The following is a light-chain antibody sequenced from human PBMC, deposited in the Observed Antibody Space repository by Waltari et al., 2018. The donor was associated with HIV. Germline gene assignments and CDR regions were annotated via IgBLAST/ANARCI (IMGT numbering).Light chain of an antibody. CDR3: SSYTSSSTPYV. CDR2: EVS. V-gene: IGLV2-14*01. CDR1: SSAGGGYNY. Sequence: QSALTPPASVSGSPGQSITLSCHGTSSAGGGYNYVSCYQQHPGKSPKLMIYEVSNRPSGVSNRFSGSKSGNTASLTISGLQAEDEADYYCSSYTSSSTPYVFGTGTKVTVL. J-gene: IGLJ1*01.